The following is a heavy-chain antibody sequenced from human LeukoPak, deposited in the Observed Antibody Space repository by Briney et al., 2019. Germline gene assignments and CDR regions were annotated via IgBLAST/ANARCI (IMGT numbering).Heavy chain of an antibody. CDR3: ARFLVERLYYDPKYYFDY. D-gene: IGHD3-22*01. J-gene: IGHJ4*02. V-gene: IGHV4-39*07. CDR1: GGSISSSSYY. CDR2: IYYSGST. Sequence: KPSETLSLTCTVSGGSISSSSYYWGWIRQPPGKGLEWIGSIYYSGSTNYNPSLKSRVTISVDTSKNQFSLKLSSVTAADTAVYYCARFLVERLYYDPKYYFDYWGQGTLVTVSS.